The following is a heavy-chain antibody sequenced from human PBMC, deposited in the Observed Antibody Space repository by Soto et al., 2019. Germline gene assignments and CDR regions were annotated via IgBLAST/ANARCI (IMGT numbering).Heavy chain of an antibody. CDR2: ISWNSGTI. CDR3: AKGRATGATRLVSFDL. V-gene: IGHV3-9*01. Sequence: VQLVESGGGLAQPGRSLRLSCAASGFTFEDYAMHWVRQSPGKGLEWVSGISWNSGTIDYADSVKGRFTISRDNAKNSPYLQMNSLSPEDTALYYCAKGRATGATRLVSFDLWGQGTMVTVSS. CDR1: GFTFEDYA. D-gene: IGHD1-26*01. J-gene: IGHJ3*01.